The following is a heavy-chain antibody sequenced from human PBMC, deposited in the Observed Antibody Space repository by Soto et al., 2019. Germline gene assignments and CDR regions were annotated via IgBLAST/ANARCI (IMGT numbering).Heavy chain of an antibody. CDR2: ISHSGRT. CDR1: GGSTSSSIW. J-gene: IGHJ3*02. V-gene: IGHV4-4*02. CDR3: ATRPTDIAVAGVYAFDI. D-gene: IGHD6-19*01. Sequence: QVQLQESGPGLVKPSGTLSLTCAVSGGSTSSSIWWSWVRQPPGKGREWIGEISHSGRTNYSPSLKSRVTISVDRAKNQFSLNLSSVTAADTAVYYCATRPTDIAVAGVYAFDIWGRGTMVTVSS.